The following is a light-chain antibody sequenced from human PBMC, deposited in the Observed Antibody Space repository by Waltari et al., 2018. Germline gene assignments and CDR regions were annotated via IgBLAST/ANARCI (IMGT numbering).Light chain of an antibody. J-gene: IGLJ3*02. CDR3: AAWDDSLSGKV. V-gene: IGLV1-44*01. Sequence: QTVLTQPPSASGTPGQRVTISRSGSSSNIGSNLVNWYQQLPGTAPKLLVYRNNQRPSGVPDPFSGSKSGTSASLAISGLQSEDEADYYCAAWDDSLSGKVFGGGTKLTVL. CDR1: SSNIGSNL. CDR2: RNN.